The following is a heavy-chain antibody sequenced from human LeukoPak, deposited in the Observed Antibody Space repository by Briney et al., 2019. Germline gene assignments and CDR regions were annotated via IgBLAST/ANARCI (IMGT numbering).Heavy chain of an antibody. CDR1: GGTFINFG. CDR3: ARTTEGYCSSASCFGFSYSYYMDV. Sequence: GASVKVSFKASGGTFINFGISWVRQAPGQGLKWMGGIIPMFGTTNYAQNFQGRATITADESTSTAYMELSSLRSEDTAVYYCARTTEGYCSSASCFGFSYSYYMDVWGKGTTVTISS. D-gene: IGHD2-2*01. CDR2: IIPMFGTT. J-gene: IGHJ6*03. V-gene: IGHV1-69*13.